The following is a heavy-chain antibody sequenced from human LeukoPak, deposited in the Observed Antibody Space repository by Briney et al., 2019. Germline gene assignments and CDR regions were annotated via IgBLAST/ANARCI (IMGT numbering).Heavy chain of an antibody. CDR1: GYSISSDYY. J-gene: IGHJ5*02. CDR2: INHSGST. D-gene: IGHD3-3*01. V-gene: IGHV4-38-2*02. Sequence: SETLSLTCTVSGYSISSDYYWGWIRQPPGKGLEWIGEINHSGSTNYNPSLKSRVTISVDTSKNQFSLKLSSVTAADTAVYYCARRPIFGVVTVRFDPWGQGTLVTVSS. CDR3: ARRPIFGVVTVRFDP.